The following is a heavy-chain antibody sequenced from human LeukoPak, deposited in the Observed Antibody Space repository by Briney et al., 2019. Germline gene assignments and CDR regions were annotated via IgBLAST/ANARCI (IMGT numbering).Heavy chain of an antibody. V-gene: IGHV1-69*04. J-gene: IGHJ4*02. CDR3: ARDHCSPGTCLGGH. CDR2: ITPSLDVA. D-gene: IGHD2-15*01. CDR1: GYTFTSYG. Sequence: ASVKVSCKASGYTFTSYGISWVRQAPGQGLEWIGRITPSLDVANYAHKFQGRVTLSVARDTATTYMEVTSLRSEDTAIYYCARDHCSPGTCLGGHWGQGTLVTVSS.